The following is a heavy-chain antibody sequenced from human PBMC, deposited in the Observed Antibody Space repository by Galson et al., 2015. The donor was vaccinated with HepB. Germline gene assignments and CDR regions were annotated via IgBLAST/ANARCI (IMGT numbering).Heavy chain of an antibody. J-gene: IGHJ4*02. V-gene: IGHV3-7*03. Sequence: SLRLSCAASGFTLSSYWMSWVRQAPGKGLEWVASIKQDGSEKKYVDSVKGRFSISRDNAKNSLYLQMNSLRVEDTAVYYCTRVNVAVTRDYWGQGTLVTVSS. D-gene: IGHD3-10*01. CDR3: TRVNVAVTRDY. CDR1: GFTLSSYW. CDR2: IKQDGSEK.